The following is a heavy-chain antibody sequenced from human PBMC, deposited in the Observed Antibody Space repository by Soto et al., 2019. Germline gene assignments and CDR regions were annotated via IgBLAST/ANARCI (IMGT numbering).Heavy chain of an antibody. V-gene: IGHV1-2*02. CDR3: ARVRYYDFWSGYYNGRSPFDI. J-gene: IGHJ3*02. D-gene: IGHD3-3*01. CDR2: INPNSGGT. Sequence: VAPVKVSCKASGYTFTGYYMHWVRQAPGQGLEWMGWINPNSGGTNYAQKFQGRVTMTRDTSISTAYMELSRLRSDDTAVYYCARVRYYDFWSGYYNGRSPFDIWGQGTMVTVSS. CDR1: GYTFTGYY.